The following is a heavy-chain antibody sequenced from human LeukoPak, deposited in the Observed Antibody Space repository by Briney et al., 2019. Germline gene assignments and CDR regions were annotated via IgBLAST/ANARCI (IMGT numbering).Heavy chain of an antibody. CDR2: MNPNSGNT. CDR1: GDTFTSYD. Sequence: ASVKVSCKTSGDTFTSYDMNWVRQATGQGLEWMGWMNPNSGNTVYAQKFRGRVTMTGDTFTSTAYMELSSLRSEDTAVYYCARGGTLVQGVTILYGMDVWGQGTTVTVSS. D-gene: IGHD3-10*01. CDR3: ARGGTLVQGVTILYGMDV. V-gene: IGHV1-8*01. J-gene: IGHJ6*02.